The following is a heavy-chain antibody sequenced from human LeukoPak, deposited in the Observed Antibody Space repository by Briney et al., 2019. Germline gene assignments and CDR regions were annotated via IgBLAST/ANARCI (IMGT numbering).Heavy chain of an antibody. J-gene: IGHJ4*02. CDR3: TRLGQNDF. Sequence: GGSLRLSCAASGFSFSDSAMHWVRQASGKGLEWVDRIRSKTNNYATSYAASVKGRFTMSRDDSKHMVYLQMNSLKTEDTAVYYCTRLGQNDFWGQGTLVTVSS. V-gene: IGHV3-73*01. CDR2: IRSKTNNYAT. CDR1: GFSFSDSA.